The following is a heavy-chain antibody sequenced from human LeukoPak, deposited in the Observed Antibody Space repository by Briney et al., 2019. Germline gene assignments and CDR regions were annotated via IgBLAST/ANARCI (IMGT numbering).Heavy chain of an antibody. CDR3: ARTGYDDAWGSPESPIDC. Sequence: GGSLRLSCAASGFTFINHEMNWVRQAPGKGLEWVSHISSSSTNLYYADSVKGRFTISRDNAKNTVFLQMNSLRAEDTAVYYCARTGYDDAWGSPESPIDCWGQGTLVTVSS. CDR1: GFTFINHE. D-gene: IGHD3-16*01. V-gene: IGHV3-48*03. CDR2: ISSSSTNL. J-gene: IGHJ4*02.